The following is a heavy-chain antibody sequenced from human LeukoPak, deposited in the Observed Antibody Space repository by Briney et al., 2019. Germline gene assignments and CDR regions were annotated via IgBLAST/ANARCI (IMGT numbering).Heavy chain of an antibody. D-gene: IGHD4-23*01. J-gene: IGHJ4*02. CDR2: ITNSGSP. Sequence: SETLSLTCTVSGDSISTYYWGWIRQPATKRLEWIGRITNSGSPNYNPSLKSRVTMSLDTSKNQFSLKVSSVTAADTAVYYCATIYGGNSGGYFDYWGPGILVTASS. CDR3: ATIYGGNSGGYFDY. CDR1: GDSISTYY. V-gene: IGHV4-4*07.